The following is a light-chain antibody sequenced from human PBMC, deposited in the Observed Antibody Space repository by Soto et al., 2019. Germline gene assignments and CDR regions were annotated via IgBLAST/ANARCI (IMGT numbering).Light chain of an antibody. J-gene: IGLJ3*02. V-gene: IGLV2-14*01. CDR3: SSYTSSSTRV. CDR1: SSDVGGYNY. Sequence: QSVLTQPASVSGSPGQSITISCTGTSSDVGGYNYVSWYQQHPGKAPKLMIYEVSNRPSGLSNRFSGSKSGNTASLTISGLQAEDEADYYCSSYTSSSTRVFGGGTKLTVL. CDR2: EVS.